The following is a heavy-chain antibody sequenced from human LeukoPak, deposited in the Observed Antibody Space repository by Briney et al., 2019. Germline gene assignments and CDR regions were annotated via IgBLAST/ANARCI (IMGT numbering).Heavy chain of an antibody. CDR3: ARGGYSSGWYEGPSYYYYMDV. J-gene: IGHJ6*03. Sequence: GASVKVSCKASGGTFSSYAISWVRQAPGQGLEWMGGIIPIFGTANYAQKFQGRVTITADESTSTAYMELSSLRSEDTAVYYCARGGYSSGWYEGPSYYYYMDVWGKGTTVTISS. CDR1: GGTFSSYA. D-gene: IGHD6-19*01. V-gene: IGHV1-69*13. CDR2: IIPIFGTA.